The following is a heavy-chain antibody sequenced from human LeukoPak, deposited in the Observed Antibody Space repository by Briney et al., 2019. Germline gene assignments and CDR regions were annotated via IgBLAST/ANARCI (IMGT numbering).Heavy chain of an antibody. CDR1: GGTFNNYA. D-gene: IGHD3-10*01. Sequence: SVKVSCKASGGTFNNYAISWVRQAPGQGLEWMGGIIPIFGTANYAQKFQGRVTITADESTSTAYMELSSLRSEDTAVYYCARTGSGSYHPLGDAFDIWGQGTMVTVSS. CDR2: IIPIFGTA. CDR3: ARTGSGSYHPLGDAFDI. J-gene: IGHJ3*02. V-gene: IGHV1-69*01.